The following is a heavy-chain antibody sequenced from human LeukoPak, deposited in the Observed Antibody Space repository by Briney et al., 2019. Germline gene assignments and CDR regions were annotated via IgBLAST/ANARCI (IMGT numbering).Heavy chain of an antibody. D-gene: IGHD1-26*01. CDR1: GFTFSSYS. V-gene: IGHV3-21*01. Sequence: PGGSLRLSCAASGFTFSSYSMNWVRQAPGKGLEWVSSISSSSSYIYYADSVKGRFTISGDNAKNSLYLQMNSLRAEDTAVYYCAGDGSNIVGATYFDYWGQGTLVTVSS. J-gene: IGHJ4*02. CDR3: AGDGSNIVGATYFDY. CDR2: ISSSSSYI.